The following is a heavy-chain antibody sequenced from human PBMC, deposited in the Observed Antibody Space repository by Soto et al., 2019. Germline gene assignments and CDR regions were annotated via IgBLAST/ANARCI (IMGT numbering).Heavy chain of an antibody. Sequence: SVKVSCKASGGTFSSYAISWVRQAPGQGLEWMGWIIPSCGTANYAQKFQGRVTITADESTSTAYMELSSLRSEDTAVYYCAGDYISQADCSGGSCYSLGYYYYGMDVWGQGTTVTVSS. J-gene: IGHJ6*02. CDR2: IIPSCGTA. D-gene: IGHD2-15*01. CDR3: AGDYISQADCSGGSCYSLGYYYYGMDV. V-gene: IGHV1-69*13. CDR1: GGTFSSYA.